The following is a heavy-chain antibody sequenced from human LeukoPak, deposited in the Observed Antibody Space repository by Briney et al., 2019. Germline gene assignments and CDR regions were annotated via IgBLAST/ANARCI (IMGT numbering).Heavy chain of an antibody. CDR3: ARGIESYGDYGY. CDR1: GGSISGSY. J-gene: IGHJ4*02. Sequence: PSETLSLTCTVSGGSISGSYWSWIRQPPGKGLEWIAYMYNSGSTNYNPSLKSRVTISIDTSKNQFSLKLSSLTAADTAIYYCARGIESYGDYGYWGQGILVTLYS. V-gene: IGHV4-59*01. CDR2: MYNSGST. D-gene: IGHD4-17*01.